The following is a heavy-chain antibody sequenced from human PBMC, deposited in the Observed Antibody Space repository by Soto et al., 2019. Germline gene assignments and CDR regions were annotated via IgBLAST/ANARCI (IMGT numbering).Heavy chain of an antibody. CDR1: GGSISSGGYY. CDR2: IYYSGST. D-gene: IGHD3-3*01. CDR3: ARGELRFLEWSHWGFDP. V-gene: IGHV4-31*03. J-gene: IGHJ5*02. Sequence: SETLSLTCTVSGGSISSGGYYWSWIRQHPGKGLEWIGYIYYSGSTYYNPSLKSRVTISVDTSKNQFSLKLSSVTAADTAVYYCARGELRFLEWSHWGFDPWGQGTLVTVSS.